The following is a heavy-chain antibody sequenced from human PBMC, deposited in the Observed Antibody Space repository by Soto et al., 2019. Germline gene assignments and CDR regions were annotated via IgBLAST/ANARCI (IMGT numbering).Heavy chain of an antibody. J-gene: IGHJ5*02. Sequence: SETLSLTCTVSGGSIGGRYWGWIRQPPGKGLEWIGYVYYSGSSTSNPSLKSRVTMSADTSKNQLSLKVRSVTAADTAVYYRARVGRLITFFEFAPGSDDNWFVPWGQGTLVSVS. CDR2: VYYSGSS. D-gene: IGHD3-3*01. CDR3: ARVGRLITFFEFAPGSDDNWFVP. V-gene: IGHV4-59*11. CDR1: GGSIGGRY.